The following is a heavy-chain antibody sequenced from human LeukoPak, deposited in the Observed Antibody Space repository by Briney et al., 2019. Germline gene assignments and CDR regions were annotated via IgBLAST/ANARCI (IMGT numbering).Heavy chain of an antibody. D-gene: IGHD3-3*01. V-gene: IGHV3-66*01. CDR2: IYSGGST. Sequence: GGSLRLSCAASGFTVNSNYMSWVRQAPGKGLEWVSVIYSGGSTYYADSVKGRFTISRDNSRNTLLLQMNSLRVEDTAVYYCARDSDDFWSGSGYYYYGMDVWGQGTTVTVSS. CDR1: GFTVNSNY. J-gene: IGHJ6*02. CDR3: ARDSDDFWSGSGYYYYGMDV.